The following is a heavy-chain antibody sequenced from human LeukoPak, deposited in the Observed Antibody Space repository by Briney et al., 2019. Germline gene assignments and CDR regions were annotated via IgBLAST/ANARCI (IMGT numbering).Heavy chain of an antibody. CDR1: GGTFSSYA. D-gene: IGHD6-19*01. Sequence: SVKVSCKASGGTFSSYAIGWVRQAPGQGLEWMGRIIPIFGTANYAQKFQGRVTITTDESTSTAYMELSSLRSEDTAVYYCVRDRGSGWYVEGDYWGQGTLVTVSS. CDR3: VRDRGSGWYVEGDY. V-gene: IGHV1-69*05. J-gene: IGHJ4*02. CDR2: IIPIFGTA.